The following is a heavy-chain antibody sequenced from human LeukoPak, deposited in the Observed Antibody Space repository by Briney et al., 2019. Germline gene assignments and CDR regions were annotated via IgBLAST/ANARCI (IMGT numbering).Heavy chain of an antibody. CDR3: ARDSGFWLY. CDR1: GDSITSGSYY. J-gene: IGHJ4*02. V-gene: IGHV4-39*07. CDR2: SYSDGDT. D-gene: IGHD3-22*01. Sequence: PSETLSLTCTVSGDSITSGSYYWGWIRQTPGKELDWIGNSYSDGDTSFNPSLKSPITRAVDTAHNQFSMKLNSVTAADTAVYFCARDSGFWLYSGQGTLVSVSS.